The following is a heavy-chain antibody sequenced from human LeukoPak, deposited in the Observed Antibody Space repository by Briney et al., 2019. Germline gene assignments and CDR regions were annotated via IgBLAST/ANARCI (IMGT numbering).Heavy chain of an antibody. CDR2: IYYSGST. V-gene: IGHV4-39*01. CDR1: GGSISSSSYY. Sequence: SETLPLTCTVSGGSISSSSYYWGWIRQPPGKGLEWIGSIYYSGSTYYNPSLKSRVTISVDTSKNQFSLKLSSVTAADTAVYYCARHVDPFGVVQEGYYFDYWGQGTLVTVSS. J-gene: IGHJ4*02. D-gene: IGHD3-3*01. CDR3: ARHVDPFGVVQEGYYFDY.